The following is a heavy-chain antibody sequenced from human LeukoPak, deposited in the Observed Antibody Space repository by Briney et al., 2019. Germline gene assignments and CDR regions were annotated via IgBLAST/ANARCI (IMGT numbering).Heavy chain of an antibody. CDR3: AKDMTYGDGKWEFDL. CDR2: IYPDDSAT. V-gene: IGHV3-23*01. J-gene: IGHJ5*02. CDR1: GFSLSSYA. D-gene: IGHD2-21*02. Sequence: GGSLRLSCVASGFSLSSYATSWVRLPPGKGLQWVAGIYPDDSATFYKDAVKGRFTISKDTYKNTLYLQMNSLRDEDTAVYYCAKDMTYGDGKWEFDLWGQGTPVTVSS.